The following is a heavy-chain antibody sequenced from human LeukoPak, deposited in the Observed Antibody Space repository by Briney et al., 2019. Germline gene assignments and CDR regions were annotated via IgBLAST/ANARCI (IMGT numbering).Heavy chain of an antibody. V-gene: IGHV3-23*01. Sequence: SGGSLRLSCAASGFTFSSYAMNWVRQAPGKGLEWVSAISGGGGSTYYADSVKGRFTISRDNAKNSLYLQMNSLRAEDTAVYYCASGLELDYWGQGTLVTVSS. D-gene: IGHD6-25*01. J-gene: IGHJ4*02. CDR1: GFTFSSYA. CDR3: ASGLELDY. CDR2: ISGGGGST.